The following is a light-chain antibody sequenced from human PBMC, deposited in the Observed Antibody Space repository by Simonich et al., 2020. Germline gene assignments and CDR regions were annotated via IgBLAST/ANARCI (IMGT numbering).Light chain of an antibody. V-gene: IGLV4-69*01. Sequence: QLVLTQSPSASASLGASVKLTCTLSSGHSSYALAWHQQQPEKGPRYLMTLNSDGSHSKGDGIPDRFSGSSSGAERYLTISSLQSEDEADYYCQTWGTGSVVFGGGTKLTVL. CDR2: LNSDGSH. CDR1: SGHSSYA. CDR3: QTWGTGSVV. J-gene: IGLJ2*01.